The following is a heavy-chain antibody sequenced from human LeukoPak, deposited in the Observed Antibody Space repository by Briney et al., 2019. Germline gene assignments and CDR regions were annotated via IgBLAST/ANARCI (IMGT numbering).Heavy chain of an antibody. J-gene: IGHJ4*02. CDR1: GGTFSSYA. V-gene: IGHV1-69*05. CDR3: ASPSYYYDSSGYYSFDY. D-gene: IGHD3-22*01. CDR2: IIPIFGTA. Sequence: SVKVSCKASGGTFSSYAISWVRQAPGQGLEWMGGIIPIFGTANYAQKFQGRVTIATDESTSTAYMELSSLRSEDTAVYYCASPSYYYDSSGYYSFDYWGQGTLVTVSS.